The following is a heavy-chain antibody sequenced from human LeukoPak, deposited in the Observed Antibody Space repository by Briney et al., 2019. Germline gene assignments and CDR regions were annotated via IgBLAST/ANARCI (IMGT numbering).Heavy chain of an antibody. CDR2: ISSNSRYI. CDR1: GFTFSTYS. V-gene: IGHV3-21*04. CDR3: AKDFTRYSGSSFDY. Sequence: GGSLRLSCAASGFTFSTYSMSWVRQAPGKGLEWVSSISSNSRYIYYADSMRGRFTISRDNAKNSLYLQMNSLRAEDTAIYYCAKDFTRYSGSSFDYWGQGTLVTVSS. J-gene: IGHJ4*02. D-gene: IGHD1-26*01.